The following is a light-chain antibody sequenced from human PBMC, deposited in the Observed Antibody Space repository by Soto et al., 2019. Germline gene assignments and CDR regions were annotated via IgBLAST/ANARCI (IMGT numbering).Light chain of an antibody. V-gene: IGLV2-8*01. CDR3: SAYAGSNSFVV. CDR1: NSDVGGYNF. J-gene: IGLJ2*01. CDR2: EVY. Sequence: QSALTQPPSASGSPGQSVTISCTGTNSDVGGYNFVSWYQQYPGKVPKLMIYEVYKRPSGVPDRFSGSKSANTASLTVSGLQSEDEADDYCSAYAGSNSFVVFGGGTKLTVL.